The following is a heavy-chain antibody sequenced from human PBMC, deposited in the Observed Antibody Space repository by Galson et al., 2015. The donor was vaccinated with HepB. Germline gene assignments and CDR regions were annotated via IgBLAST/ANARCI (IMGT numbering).Heavy chain of an antibody. J-gene: IGHJ3*02. D-gene: IGHD5-18*01. V-gene: IGHV3-21*01. Sequence: SLRLSCAASGFTFSSYSMNWVRQAPGKGLEWVSSISSSSSYIYYADSVKGRFTISRDNAKNSLYLQMNSLRAEDTAVYYCARELVGSYGYEARAFDIWGQGTMVTVSS. CDR2: ISSSSSYI. CDR3: ARELVGSYGYEARAFDI. CDR1: GFTFSSYS.